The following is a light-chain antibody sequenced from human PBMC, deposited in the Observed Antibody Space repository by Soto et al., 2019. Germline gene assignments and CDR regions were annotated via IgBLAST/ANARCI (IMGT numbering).Light chain of an antibody. CDR1: ISDFVVYNY. J-gene: IGLJ1*01. Sequence: SALTQPASVSGSPGQSITISRTGTISDFVVYNYVSWYQQHPGKAPKLMIYGVSNRPSGVSNRFSGSKSGNTASLTISGLQADDEADYYCSSHTISSALQVFGTGTKVTVL. CDR3: SSHTISSALQV. V-gene: IGLV2-14*01. CDR2: GVS.